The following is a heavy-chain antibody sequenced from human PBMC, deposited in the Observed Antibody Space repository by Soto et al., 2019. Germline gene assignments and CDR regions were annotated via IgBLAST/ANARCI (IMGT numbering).Heavy chain of an antibody. CDR3: ARTGYSSGWYEYFQH. Sequence: SCPTLVNPTETLTLTCTVSGFSLSNARMGVSWIRQPPGKALEWLAHIFSNDEKSYSTSLKSRLTISKDTSKSQVVLTMTNMDPVDTATYYCARTGYSSGWYEYFQHWGQGTLVTVYS. D-gene: IGHD6-19*01. CDR2: IFSNDEK. J-gene: IGHJ1*01. CDR1: GFSLSNARMG. V-gene: IGHV2-26*01.